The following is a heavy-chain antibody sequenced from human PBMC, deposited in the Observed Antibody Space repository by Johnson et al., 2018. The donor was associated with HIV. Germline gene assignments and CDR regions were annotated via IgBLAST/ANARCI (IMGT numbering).Heavy chain of an antibody. CDR2: IKQDGSEK. CDR3: AKGTHYSDSSGYWSNDAFDI. CDR1: GFTVSSNY. D-gene: IGHD3-22*01. Sequence: EMQLVESGGGLVQPGGSLRLSCAASGFTVSSNYMSWVRQAPGKGLEWVANIKQDGSEKYFADSVKGRFTISRDNSKNTLHLQMNSLRAEDTAVYYCAKGTHYSDSSGYWSNDAFDIWGQGTRVTVSS. V-gene: IGHV3-7*01. J-gene: IGHJ3*02.